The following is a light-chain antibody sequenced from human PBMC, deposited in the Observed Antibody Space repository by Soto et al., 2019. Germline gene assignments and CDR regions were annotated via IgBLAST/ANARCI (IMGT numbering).Light chain of an antibody. V-gene: IGKV3-20*01. CDR2: GAS. Sequence: EIVLTQSPGTLSLSPREKDTLSCRASKSVSSSYLAWYQQKPGQAPRLLIYGASSRATGIPERFSGSGSGTDFTLTISRLEPEDCAVYYCQQYGSSPLWTFGQGTKVDIK. CDR1: KSVSSSY. J-gene: IGKJ1*01. CDR3: QQYGSSPLWT.